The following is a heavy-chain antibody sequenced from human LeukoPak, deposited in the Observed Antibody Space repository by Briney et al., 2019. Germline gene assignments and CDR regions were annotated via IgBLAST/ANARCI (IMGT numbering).Heavy chain of an antibody. CDR1: GFTFNSYG. CDR3: AKGQNDYGDYVTYYYYGMDV. V-gene: IGHV3-30*18. Sequence: AGGSLRLSCAASGFTFNSYGMHWVRQAPDKGLEWVAVISYDGSGKYYADSVKGRFTISRDNSKNTLYLQMNSLRAEDTAVYYCAKGQNDYGDYVTYYYYGMDVWGQGTTVTASS. D-gene: IGHD4-17*01. CDR2: ISYDGSGK. J-gene: IGHJ6*02.